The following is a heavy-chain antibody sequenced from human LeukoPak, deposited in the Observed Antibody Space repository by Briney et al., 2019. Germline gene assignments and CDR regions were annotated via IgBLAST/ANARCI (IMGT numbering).Heavy chain of an antibody. CDR2: ISSSSYI. CDR1: GFTFSSYS. V-gene: IGHV3-21*01. CDR3: AKDRDSSSSAPGDYFDY. J-gene: IGHJ4*02. D-gene: IGHD6-6*01. Sequence: GGFLRLSCAASGFTFSSYSMNWVRQAPGKGLEWVSSISSSSYIYYADSVKGRFTISRDNAKNSLYLQMNSLRAEDTAVYYCAKDRDSSSSAPGDYFDYWGQGTLVTVSS.